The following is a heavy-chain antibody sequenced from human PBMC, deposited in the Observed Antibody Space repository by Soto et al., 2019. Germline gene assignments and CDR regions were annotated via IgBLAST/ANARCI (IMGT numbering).Heavy chain of an antibody. D-gene: IGHD6-13*01. J-gene: IGHJ5*01. CDR1: GDSFKTYS. CDR3: ARIWGIADHDS. CDR2: VIPILGKP. V-gene: IGHV1-69*12. Sequence: QVQLVQSGAEVKKPGSSVKVSCKSSGDSFKTYSVSWVRQAPGQGLEWMGGVIPILGKPMYAQKFQDRVTITADESPSTVFMELTSRRSDDTAVYYCARIWGIADHDSWGQGTRVTVSS.